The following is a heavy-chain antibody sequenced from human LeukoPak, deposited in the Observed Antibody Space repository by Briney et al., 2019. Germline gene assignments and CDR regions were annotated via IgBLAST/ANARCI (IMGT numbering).Heavy chain of an antibody. J-gene: IGHJ4*02. D-gene: IGHD6-19*01. CDR2: ISYDERKK. CDR3: AKGGRKAVAPDCDY. V-gene: IGHV3-30*18. CDR1: GVTFNTHG. Sequence: GGSLRLSCAASGVTFNTHGMHWVRQAPGKGLEWVAVISYDERKKYCADSVKGRFTISRDNSKNMLYLQMNSLRVEDTALYYCAKGGRKAVAPDCDYWGQGTLVTVSS.